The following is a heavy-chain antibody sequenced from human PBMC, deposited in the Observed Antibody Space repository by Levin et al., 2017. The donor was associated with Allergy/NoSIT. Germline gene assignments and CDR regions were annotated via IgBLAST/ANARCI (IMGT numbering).Heavy chain of an antibody. CDR3: TTPGGYCSGGSCYWGAFDI. Sequence: GGSLRLSCAASGFTFSNAWMSWVRQAPGKGLEWVGRIKSKTDGGTTDYAAPVKGRFTISRDDSKNTLYLQMNSLKTEDTAVYYCTTPGGYCSGGSCYWGAFDIWGQGTMVTVSS. CDR1: GFTFSNAW. J-gene: IGHJ3*02. V-gene: IGHV3-15*01. D-gene: IGHD2-15*01. CDR2: IKSKTDGGTT.